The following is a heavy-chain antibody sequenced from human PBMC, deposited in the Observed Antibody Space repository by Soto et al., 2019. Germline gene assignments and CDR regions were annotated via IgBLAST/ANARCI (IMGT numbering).Heavy chain of an antibody. J-gene: IGHJ5*02. Sequence: QITLKESGPTLVKPTQTLTLTCTFSGFSLSTSGVGVGWIRQPPGKALEWLALIYWNDDKRYSPSLKSRLTNPKDTPRNQVVLTMTNMDPVDTATYYCAHTEVEAGPLYNWFDPWGQGTLVTVSS. CDR1: GFSLSTSGVG. CDR2: IYWNDDK. D-gene: IGHD6-19*01. V-gene: IGHV2-5*01. CDR3: AHTEVEAGPLYNWFDP.